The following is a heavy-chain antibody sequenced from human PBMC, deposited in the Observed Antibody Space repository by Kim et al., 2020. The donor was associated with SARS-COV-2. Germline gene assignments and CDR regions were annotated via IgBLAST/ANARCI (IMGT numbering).Heavy chain of an antibody. J-gene: IGHJ4*02. CDR1: RFTFTTYS. V-gene: IGHV3-30*04. CDR3: AKEGHGSDWSAFDY. Sequence: GGSLRLSCAASRFTFTTYSMHWVRQAPGEGLEWVAVIRFDGTVVHYADSVKGRFTISRDNSKNTLYLEMNSLRPEDTAVYYCAKEGHGSDWSAFDYWGQGTLVTVSS. D-gene: IGHD6-19*01. CDR2: IRFDGTVV.